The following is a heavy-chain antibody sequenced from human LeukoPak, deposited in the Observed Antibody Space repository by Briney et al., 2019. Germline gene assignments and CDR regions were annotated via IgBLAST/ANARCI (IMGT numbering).Heavy chain of an antibody. J-gene: IGHJ4*02. Sequence: GGSLRLCCAASEFIFGAYWMTWVRQAPGKGLEWVAHINQDGTEKYYMDSVKGRFTISRDNAKKSLFLQMNSLTAEDTAPYYCVRSLERFGTRDYWGQGTLVTVSS. CDR2: INQDGTEK. V-gene: IGHV3-7*01. CDR1: EFIFGAYW. CDR3: VRSLERFGTRDY. D-gene: IGHD3-10*01.